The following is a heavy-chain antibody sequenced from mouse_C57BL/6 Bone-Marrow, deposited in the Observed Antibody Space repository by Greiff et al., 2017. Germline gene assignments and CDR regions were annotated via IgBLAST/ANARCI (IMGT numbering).Heavy chain of an antibody. D-gene: IGHD1-1*01. J-gene: IGHJ4*01. Sequence: QVQLQQPGAELVKPGASVKLSCKASGYTFTSYWMQWVKPRPGQGLEWIGEIDPSDSYTNYNQKFKGKATLTVDTSSSTAYMQLSSLTSEDSAVYDCALITTVSMDYWGQGTSVTVSS. V-gene: IGHV1-50*01. CDR1: GYTFTSYW. CDR3: ALITTVSMDY. CDR2: IDPSDSYT.